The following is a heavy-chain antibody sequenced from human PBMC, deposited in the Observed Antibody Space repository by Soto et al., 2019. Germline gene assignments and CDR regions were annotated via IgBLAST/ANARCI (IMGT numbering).Heavy chain of an antibody. J-gene: IGHJ5*02. CDR3: ARESRTDWFDP. CDR2: IYYSGST. CDR1: GGSISSYY. V-gene: IGHV4-59*01. Sequence: LSLTCTVSGGSISSYYWSWIRQPPGKGLEWIGYIYYSGSTNYNPSLKSRVTISVDTSKNQFSLKLSSVTAADTAVYYCARESRTDWFDPWGQGTLVTVSS.